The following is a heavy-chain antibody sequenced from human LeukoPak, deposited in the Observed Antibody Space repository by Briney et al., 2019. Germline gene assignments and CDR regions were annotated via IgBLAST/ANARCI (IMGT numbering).Heavy chain of an antibody. J-gene: IGHJ5*02. D-gene: IGHD3-10*01. V-gene: IGHV1-18*01. CDR2: ISAYNGNT. Sequence: ASVKVSCKASGYTFTSYGISWVRQAPGQGLEWMGWISAYNGNTNYAQKLQGRVTMTTDTSTSTAYMELRSLRSDHTAVYYCARAGKAVYGSGSYHSLILNRFDPWGQGTLVTVSS. CDR1: GYTFTSYG. CDR3: ARAGKAVYGSGSYHSLILNRFDP.